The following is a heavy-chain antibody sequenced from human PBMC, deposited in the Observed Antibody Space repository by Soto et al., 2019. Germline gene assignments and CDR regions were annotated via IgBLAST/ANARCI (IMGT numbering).Heavy chain of an antibody. V-gene: IGHV4-59*01. CDR1: GGTINSYD. CDR2: IYYSGST. Sequence: LTCTVSGGTINSYDGGWIRQPPGKGLEWIGYIYYSGSTNYNPSLKSRVTISVDTSKNQFSLKLSSVTAADTAVYYCASSLRRAAAGSEYWGQGTLVTVSS. D-gene: IGHD6-13*01. CDR3: ASSLRRAAAGSEY. J-gene: IGHJ4*02.